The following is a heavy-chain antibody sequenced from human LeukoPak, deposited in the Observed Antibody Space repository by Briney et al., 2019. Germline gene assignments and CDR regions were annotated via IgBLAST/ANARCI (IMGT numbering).Heavy chain of an antibody. CDR3: AKDRGTPDFIVVVPAAMDY. Sequence: PGGSLRLSCAASGFTFSSYAMSWVRQAPGKGLEWVSAISGSSGSTYYADSVKGRFTISRDNSKNTLYLQMNSLRAEDTAVYYCAKDRGTPDFIVVVPAAMDYWGQGTLVTVSS. CDR1: GFTFSSYA. CDR2: ISGSSGST. V-gene: IGHV3-23*01. D-gene: IGHD2-2*01. J-gene: IGHJ4*02.